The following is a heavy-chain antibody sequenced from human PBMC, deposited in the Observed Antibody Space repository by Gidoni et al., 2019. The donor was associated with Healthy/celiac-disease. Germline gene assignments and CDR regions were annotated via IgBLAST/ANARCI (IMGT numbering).Heavy chain of an antibody. CDR3: ARDLGRGYYYGSGKDNYFDY. V-gene: IGHV1-3*05. Sequence: QVQLVQSGAEEKKPGASVKVSCKASGYTFTSYAMHWVRQAPGQRLEWMGWINAGNGNPKYSQKFQGRVTITRDTSASTAYMELSSLRSEDTAVYYCARDLGRGYYYGSGKDNYFDYWGQGTLVTVSS. CDR2: INAGNGNP. D-gene: IGHD3-10*01. CDR1: GYTFTSYA. J-gene: IGHJ4*02.